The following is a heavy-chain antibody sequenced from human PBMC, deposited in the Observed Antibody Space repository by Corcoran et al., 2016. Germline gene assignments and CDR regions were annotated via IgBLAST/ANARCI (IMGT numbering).Heavy chain of an antibody. CDR1: GSTFSRYW. J-gene: IGHJ6*02. D-gene: IGHD1-20*01. Sequence: EVQLVESGGGLVQPGGSLRRSCADSGSTFSRYWMAWVRQAPGKGLEWVGNTKEDGSEKNYVDSVKGRLTFSRDNAKKTLYLQMNNLRAEDTGVYYFARNNWKDAACLDVWGQGTTVTVSS. CDR3: ARNNWKDAACLDV. V-gene: IGHV3-7*01. CDR2: TKEDGSEK.